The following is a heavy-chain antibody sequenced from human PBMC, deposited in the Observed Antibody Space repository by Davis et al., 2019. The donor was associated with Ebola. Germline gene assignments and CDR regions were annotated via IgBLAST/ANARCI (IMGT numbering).Heavy chain of an antibody. CDR3: ARLIAARGTSREGMDV. Sequence: SETLSLTCTVSGGSISSYYWSWIRQPPGKGLEWIGYIYYSGSTNYNPSLKSRVTISVDTSKNQFSLKLSSVTAADTAVYYCARLIAARGTSREGMDVWGQGTTVTVSS. D-gene: IGHD3-16*02. J-gene: IGHJ6*02. CDR1: GGSISSYY. V-gene: IGHV4-59*01. CDR2: IYYSGST.